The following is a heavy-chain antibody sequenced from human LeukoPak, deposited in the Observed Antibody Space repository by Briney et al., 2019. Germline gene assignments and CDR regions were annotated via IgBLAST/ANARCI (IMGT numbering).Heavy chain of an antibody. CDR2: IYYSGST. Sequence: SETLSLTCTVPGGSISSSSYYWGWIRQPPGKGLEWIGSIYYSGSTYYNPSLKSRVTISVDTSKNQFSLKLSSVTAADTAVYYCARRVWEPSGFDYWGQGTLVTVSS. CDR1: GGSISSSSYY. CDR3: ARRVWEPSGFDY. D-gene: IGHD1-26*01. V-gene: IGHV4-39*01. J-gene: IGHJ4*02.